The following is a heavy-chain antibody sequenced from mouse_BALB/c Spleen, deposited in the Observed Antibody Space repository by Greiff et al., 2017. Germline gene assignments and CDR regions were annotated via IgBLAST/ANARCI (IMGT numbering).Heavy chain of an antibody. CDR3: ARGGNEAVDY. Sequence: EVQLQQSGAELVRPGALVKLSCKASGFNFQDYDMHWVKQRPEQGLEWIGWIDPENGNTKYDPKFQGKASITADTSSNTAYLQLSSLTSEDTAVYYGARGGNEAVDYWGQGTTLTVSS. J-gene: IGHJ2*01. V-gene: IGHV14-1*02. CDR1: GFNFQDYD. D-gene: IGHD1-1*02. CDR2: IDPENGNT.